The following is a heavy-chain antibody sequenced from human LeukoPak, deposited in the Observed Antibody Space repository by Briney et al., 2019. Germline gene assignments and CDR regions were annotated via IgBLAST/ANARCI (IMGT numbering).Heavy chain of an antibody. CDR2: ISGSGGST. CDR3: AKVGNSGYDLYYYYYYMDV. D-gene: IGHD5-12*01. Sequence: GGSLRLSCAASGFTFSSYEMNWVRQAPGKGLEWVSAISGSGGSTYYADSVKGRFTISRDNSKNTLYLQMNILIAEDTAVYYCAKVGNSGYDLYYYYYYMDVWGKGTTVTISS. J-gene: IGHJ6*03. CDR1: GFTFSSYE. V-gene: IGHV3-23*01.